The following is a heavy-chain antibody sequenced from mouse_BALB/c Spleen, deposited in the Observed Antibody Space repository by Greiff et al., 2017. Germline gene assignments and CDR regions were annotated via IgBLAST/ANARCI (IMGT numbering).Heavy chain of an antibody. Sequence: EVMLVESGGGLVKPGGSLKLSCAASGFTFSSYTMSWVRQSPEKRLEWVAEISSGGSYTYYPDTVTGRFTISRDNAKNTLYLEMSSLRSEDTAMYYCARDRDGYLMDYWGQGTSVTVSS. CDR2: ISSGGSYT. CDR1: GFTFSSYT. J-gene: IGHJ4*01. CDR3: ARDRDGYLMDY. V-gene: IGHV5-9-4*01. D-gene: IGHD2-3*01.